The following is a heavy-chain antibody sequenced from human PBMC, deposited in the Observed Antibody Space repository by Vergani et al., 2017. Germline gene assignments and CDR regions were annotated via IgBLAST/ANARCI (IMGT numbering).Heavy chain of an antibody. CDR2: IWYDGSNK. CDR3: AKDLGGCNGISCSYYMDV. D-gene: IGHD2/OR15-2a*01. V-gene: IGHV3-33*06. CDR1: GFRFSSYG. Sequence: QVQLVESGGGVVQPGRSLRLSCAASGFRFSSYGMNRVRHAPGKGREWVAVIWYDGSNKYYADSVEGRFTISRDNSQNTVNLQMNSLRVDDTAVYYCAKDLGGCNGISCSYYMDVWGKGTTVTV. J-gene: IGHJ6*03.